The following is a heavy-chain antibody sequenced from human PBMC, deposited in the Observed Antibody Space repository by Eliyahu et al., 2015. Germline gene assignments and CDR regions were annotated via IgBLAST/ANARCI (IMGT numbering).Heavy chain of an antibody. D-gene: IGHD1-26*01. CDR3: ARDVGSGENYYYGMDV. Sequence: QVQLVQSGAEVKKPGASVKVSCKASGYTFTGYYMHWVRQAPGQGLXWMGWINPNSGGTNYAQKFQGWVTMTRDTSINTAYMELSRLRSDDTAVYYCARDVGSGENYYYGMDVWGQGTTVTVSS. CDR1: GYTFTGYY. J-gene: IGHJ6*02. V-gene: IGHV1-2*04. CDR2: INPNSGGT.